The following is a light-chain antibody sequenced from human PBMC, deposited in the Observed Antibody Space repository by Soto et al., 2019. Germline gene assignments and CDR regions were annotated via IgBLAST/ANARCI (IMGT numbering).Light chain of an antibody. J-gene: IGKJ5*01. CDR3: QQYTNAHGIT. CDR2: AAS. CDR1: QGVGNKY. V-gene: IGKV3-20*01. Sequence: EIALTQSPGTLSLSPGERATLSCRASQGVGNKYLAWYQQRPGQAPSLLIYAASSRATGVPDRFSGSGSGTDFPLTIRRLELEDFAVYYCQQYTNAHGITFGQGTRLEI.